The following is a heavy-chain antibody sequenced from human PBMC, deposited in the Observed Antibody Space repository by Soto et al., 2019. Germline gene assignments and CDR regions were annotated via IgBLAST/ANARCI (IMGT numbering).Heavy chain of an antibody. J-gene: IGHJ3*02. V-gene: IGHV3-23*01. Sequence: QVMESGGDLVKPGGSLRLSCAVSGFTFSSYAMSWVRQAPGKGPEWVSAVSPSGTNTYYADSVKGRFTISRDNSKNTLYLQMTSLRAEDTAVYFCAKVGWSPVNAFDIWGQGTVVTVSS. CDR3: AKVGWSPVNAFDI. D-gene: IGHD4-17*01. CDR2: VSPSGTNT. CDR1: GFTFSSYA.